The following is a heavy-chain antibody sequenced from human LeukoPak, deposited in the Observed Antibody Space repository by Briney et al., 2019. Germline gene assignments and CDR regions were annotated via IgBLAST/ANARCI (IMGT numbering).Heavy chain of an antibody. V-gene: IGHV4-59*01. CDR2: IYYSGST. J-gene: IGHJ4*02. CDR3: ARGPDDYDFWSGYYTYFDY. Sequence: SETLSLTCTVSGGSISSYYWSWIRQPPGKGPEWIGYIYYSGSTNYNPSLKSRVTISVDTSKNQFSLKLSSVTAADTAVYYCARGPDDYDFWSGYYTYFDYWGQGTLVTVSS. CDR1: GGSISSYY. D-gene: IGHD3-3*01.